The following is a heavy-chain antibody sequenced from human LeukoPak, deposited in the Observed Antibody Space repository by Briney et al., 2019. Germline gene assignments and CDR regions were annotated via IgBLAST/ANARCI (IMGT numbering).Heavy chain of an antibody. CDR2: IHYSGTT. D-gene: IGHD5-18*01. V-gene: IGHV4-59*01. CDR1: GGSINSYY. J-gene: IGHJ4*02. Sequence: SETLSLTCIVSGGSINSYYWSWIRQPPGKGLEWIGYIHYSGTTNCNPSLKSQVTISIDTSKNQFSLKLRSVTAADTAVYYCARDGLGYGLPFDYWGQGTLVTVSS. CDR3: ARDGLGYGLPFDY.